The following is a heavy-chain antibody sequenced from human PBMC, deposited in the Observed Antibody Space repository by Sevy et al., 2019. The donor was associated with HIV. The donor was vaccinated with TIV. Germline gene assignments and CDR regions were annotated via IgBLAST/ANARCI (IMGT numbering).Heavy chain of an antibody. CDR3: VRAIAADGSF. J-gene: IGHJ4*02. CDR2: IKQDGSVR. CDR1: GFSLNSYW. V-gene: IGHV3-7*01. Sequence: GGSLRLSCAASGFSLNSYWMSWVRQAPGKGLEWVANIKQDGSVRYYVDSVKGRFTISRDNARNLLYLQMDSLRAEDSALYYCVRAIAADGSFWGQGTLVTVSS. D-gene: IGHD6-13*01.